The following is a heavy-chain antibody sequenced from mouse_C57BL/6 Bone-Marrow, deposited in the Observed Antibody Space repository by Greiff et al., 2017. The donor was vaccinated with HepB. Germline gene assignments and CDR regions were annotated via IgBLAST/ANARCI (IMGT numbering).Heavy chain of an antibody. D-gene: IGHD1-1*01. CDR2: ISDGGSYT. J-gene: IGHJ1*03. CDR1: GFTFSSYA. Sequence: DVKLQESGGGLVKPGGSLKLSCAASGFTFSSYAMSWVRQTPEKRLEWVATISDGGSYTYYPDNVKGRFTISRDNAKNNLYLQMRHLKSEDTAMYYCARDREYYGSRWYFDVWGTGTTVTVSA. CDR3: ARDREYYGSRWYFDV. V-gene: IGHV5-4*01.